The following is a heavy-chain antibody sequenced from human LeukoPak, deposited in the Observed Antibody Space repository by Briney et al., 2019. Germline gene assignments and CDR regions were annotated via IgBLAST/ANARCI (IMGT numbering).Heavy chain of an antibody. J-gene: IGHJ6*03. CDR1: GGSFSGYY. CDR3: ARAMTTIPYYYMDA. CDR2: INHSGST. Sequence: SETLSLTCAVYGGSFSGYYWSWIRQPPGKGLEWIGEINHSGSTNYNPSLKSRVTISVDTSKNQFSLKLSSVTAADTAVYYCARAMTTIPYYYMDAWGKGTTVTVSS. V-gene: IGHV4-34*01. D-gene: IGHD4-17*01.